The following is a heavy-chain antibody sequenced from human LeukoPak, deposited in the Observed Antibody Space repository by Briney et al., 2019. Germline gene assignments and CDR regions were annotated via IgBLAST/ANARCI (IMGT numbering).Heavy chain of an antibody. CDR2: IDSSDTT. D-gene: IGHD3-3*01. Sequence: GGSLRLSCAASGFTVSSNYMTWVRQAPGKGLEWVSVIDSSDTTFYTDSVKGRFTISRDNSKNTLYLQMNSLRAEDTAVYYCAKDRGVFGVTYSLDYWGQGTLVTVSS. V-gene: IGHV3-66*03. J-gene: IGHJ4*02. CDR3: AKDRGVFGVTYSLDY. CDR1: GFTVSSNY.